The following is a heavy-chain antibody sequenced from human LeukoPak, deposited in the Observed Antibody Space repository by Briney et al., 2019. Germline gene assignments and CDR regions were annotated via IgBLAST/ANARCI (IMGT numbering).Heavy chain of an antibody. V-gene: IGHV4-30-2*01. CDR1: GGSISSGGYY. Sequence: PSETLSLTCTVSGGSISSGGYYWSWIRQPPGKGLEWIGYIYHSGSTYYNPSLKSRVTISVDTSKNQFSLKLSSVTAADTAVYYCASSGRSSGWYGGGYWGQGTLVTVSS. J-gene: IGHJ4*02. CDR2: IYHSGST. CDR3: ASSGRSSGWYGGGY. D-gene: IGHD6-19*01.